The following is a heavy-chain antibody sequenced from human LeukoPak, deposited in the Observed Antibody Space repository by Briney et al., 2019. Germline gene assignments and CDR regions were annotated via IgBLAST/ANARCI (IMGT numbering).Heavy chain of an antibody. CDR2: INPSGGST. CDR3: ARDRTLYSSSWWFDP. D-gene: IGHD6-13*01. CDR1: GYTFTSYY. V-gene: IGHV1-46*01. Sequence: ASVKVSCKASGYTFTSYYMHGVRQAPGQGLEWMGIINPSGGSTSYAQKFQGRVTMTRDTSTSTVYMELSSLRSEDTAVYYCARDRTLYSSSWWFDPWGQGTLVTVSS. J-gene: IGHJ5*02.